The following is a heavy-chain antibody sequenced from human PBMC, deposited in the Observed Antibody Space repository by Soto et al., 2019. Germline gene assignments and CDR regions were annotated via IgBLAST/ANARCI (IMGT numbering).Heavy chain of an antibody. J-gene: IGHJ6*02. CDR1: GGSISSYY. CDR2: IYYSGST. CDR3: ARDYPIRYFDWSQTYYYGMDV. Sequence: TSETLSLTCNVSGGSISSYYWSWIRQPPGKGLEWIGYIYYSGSTNYNPSLKSRVTISVDTSKNQFSLKLSSVTAADTAVYYCARDYPIRYFDWSQTYYYGMDVWGQGTTVTVS. V-gene: IGHV4-59*01. D-gene: IGHD3-9*01.